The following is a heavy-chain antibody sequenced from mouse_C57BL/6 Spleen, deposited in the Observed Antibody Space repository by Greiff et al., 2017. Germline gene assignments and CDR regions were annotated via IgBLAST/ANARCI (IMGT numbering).Heavy chain of an antibody. CDR1: GYTFTSYW. CDR3: ARVLRELGFDY. CDR2: IDPSDSET. Sequence: VQLQQPGAELVRPGSSVKLSCKASGYTFTSYWMHWVKQRPIQGLEWIGNIDPSDSETHYNQKFKDKATLTVDKSSSTAYMQLSSLTSEDSAVYYCARVLRELGFDYWGQGTTLTVSS. D-gene: IGHD1-1*01. J-gene: IGHJ2*01. V-gene: IGHV1-52*01.